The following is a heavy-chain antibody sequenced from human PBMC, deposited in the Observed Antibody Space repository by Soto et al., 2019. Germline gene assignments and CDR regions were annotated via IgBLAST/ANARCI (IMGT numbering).Heavy chain of an antibody. Sequence: VQLVQSGAEVKRPGSSVKVSCKASGGTFSSYAISWVRQARGQGLEWRGGLIPIVGTADYAQKFQGRVRITADESTSTGNMELSSLGSEDTAVDYCAIHYDSSGYYYRGLDYWGQGTLVTVSS. D-gene: IGHD3-22*01. V-gene: IGHV1-69*12. J-gene: IGHJ4*02. CDR1: GGTFSSYA. CDR2: LIPIVGTA. CDR3: AIHYDSSGYYYRGLDY.